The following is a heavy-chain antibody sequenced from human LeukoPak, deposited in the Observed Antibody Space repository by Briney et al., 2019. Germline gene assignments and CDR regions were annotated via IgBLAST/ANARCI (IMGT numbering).Heavy chain of an antibody. CDR1: DSPSVAMA. CDR3: ARVPEKYGDYGFLLD. J-gene: IGHJ4*02. CDR2: YDK. V-gene: IGHV3-33*01. Sequence: GRSLRLSCAASDSPSVAMACTGSARLQARGWSGWQLYDKYYADSVKGRFTISRDNSKNTLYLQMNSLRAEDTAVYYCARVPEKYGDYGFLLDWGQGTLVTVSS. D-gene: IGHD4-17*01.